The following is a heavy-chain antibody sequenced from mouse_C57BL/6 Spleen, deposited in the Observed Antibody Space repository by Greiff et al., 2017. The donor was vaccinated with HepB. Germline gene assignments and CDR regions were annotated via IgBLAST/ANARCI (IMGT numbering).Heavy chain of an antibody. J-gene: IGHJ4*01. V-gene: IGHV5-6*01. Sequence: EVKLVESGGDLVKPGGSLKLSCAASGFTFSSYGMSWVRQTPDKRLEWVATISSGGSYTYYPDSVKGRFTISRDNAKNTLYLQMGSLKSEDTAMYYCARQGITTVVANYYAMDYWGQGTSVTVSS. D-gene: IGHD1-1*01. CDR1: GFTFSSYG. CDR3: ARQGITTVVANYYAMDY. CDR2: ISSGGSYT.